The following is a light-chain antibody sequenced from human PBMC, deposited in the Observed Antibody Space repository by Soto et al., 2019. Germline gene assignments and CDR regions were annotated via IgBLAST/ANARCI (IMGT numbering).Light chain of an antibody. V-gene: IGKV3-15*01. CDR1: QSVNSN. CDR3: QQYNNWPWT. CDR2: GAS. J-gene: IGKJ1*01. Sequence: EIVMTQSPVTLSVSPGERATLSCRATQSVNSNLVWYQHKPGQAPRLLIYGASTRATGIPARFSGSGSGTEFTLTINSLQSEDFAVYYCQQYNNWPWTFXQGTKVDIK.